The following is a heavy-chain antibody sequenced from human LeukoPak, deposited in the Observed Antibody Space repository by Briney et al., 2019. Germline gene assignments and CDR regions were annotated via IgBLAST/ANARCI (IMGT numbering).Heavy chain of an antibody. V-gene: IGHV3-23*01. J-gene: IGHJ4*02. D-gene: IGHD2-2*01. CDR2: ISGSGGST. CDR3: AKVYCSSTSCYEGWFDYYFDY. CDR1: GFTFSSYA. Sequence: PGGSLRLSGAASGFTFSSYAMSWVRQAPGKGLEWVSAISGSGGSTYYADSVKGRFTISRDNSKNTLYLQMNSLRAEDTAVYYCAKVYCSSTSCYEGWFDYYFDYWGQGTLVTVSS.